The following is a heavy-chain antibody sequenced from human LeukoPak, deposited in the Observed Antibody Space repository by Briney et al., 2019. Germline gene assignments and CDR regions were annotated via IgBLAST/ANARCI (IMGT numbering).Heavy chain of an antibody. D-gene: IGHD7-27*01. CDR3: ARWGNRALDY. Sequence: PGGSLRLSCAASGFTFSSNAIHWVRQAPGKRLEWVAVIWYDGSKRYYADSVQGRFTISRDNSKNTASLQLNSLRVEDTAVYYCARWGNRALDYWGQGTLVTVSS. CDR1: GFTFSSNA. V-gene: IGHV3-33*01. J-gene: IGHJ4*02. CDR2: IWYDGSKR.